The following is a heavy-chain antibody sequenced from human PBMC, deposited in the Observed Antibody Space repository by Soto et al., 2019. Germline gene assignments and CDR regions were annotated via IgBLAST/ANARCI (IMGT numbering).Heavy chain of an antibody. CDR2: IYYTGDT. CDR3: ARHKGLLLASLSYGLDL. CDR1: GDFVSSSRYY. V-gene: IGHV4-39*01. J-gene: IGHJ6*02. D-gene: IGHD3-22*01. Sequence: SETLSLTCTVSGDFVSSSRYYWGWIRQPPGKGLEWIGSIYYTGDTSFNPSLKSRVTFSVDPSKNQFSLKLTSLTAADTAVYFCARHKGLLLASLSYGLDLWGQGTTVTVSS.